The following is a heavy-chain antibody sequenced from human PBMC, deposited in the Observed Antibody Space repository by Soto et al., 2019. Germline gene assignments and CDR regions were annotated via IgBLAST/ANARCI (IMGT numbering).Heavy chain of an antibody. Sequence: QVQLVQSGAEVKKPGASVKVSCEASGYTFIDYYMHWVRQAPGQGFEWMGRISPKSGGTNYAQKFQGRVTMTWDTSLNTAYMELNSLMSEDTAVYYCARPPGYISDWHYFDLWGQGTLVTVSS. V-gene: IGHV1-2*02. D-gene: IGHD6-19*01. CDR1: GYTFIDYY. J-gene: IGHJ4*02. CDR3: ARPPGYISDWHYFDL. CDR2: ISPKSGGT.